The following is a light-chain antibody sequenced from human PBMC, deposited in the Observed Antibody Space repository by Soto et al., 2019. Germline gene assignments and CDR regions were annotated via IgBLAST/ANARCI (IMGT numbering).Light chain of an antibody. CDR2: RAD. CDR1: NSNIGSNY. V-gene: IGLV1-47*01. J-gene: IGLJ2*01. CDR3: AAWDDTLSGLV. Sequence: QSVLTQPPSASGTPGQTVTISCSGRNSNIGSNYVYWYQQLPRTAPRLLMYRADQRPSGVPDRFSGSKSGTSASLAISWLRSEDEADYYCAAWDDTLSGLVFGGGTKLTVL.